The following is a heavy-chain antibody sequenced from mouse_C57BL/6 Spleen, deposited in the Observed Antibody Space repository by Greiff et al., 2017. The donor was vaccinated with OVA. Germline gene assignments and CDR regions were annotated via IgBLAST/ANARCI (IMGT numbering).Heavy chain of an antibody. D-gene: IGHD1-1*01. CDR1: GFTFSNYW. CDR3: TGYYYGRYYAMDY. J-gene: IGHJ4*01. Sequence: EVKLEESGGGLVQPGGSMKLSCVASGFTFSNYWMNWVRQSPEKGLEWVAQIRLKSDNYATHYAESVKGRFTISRDDSESSVYLQMNNLRAEDTGIYYCTGYYYGRYYAMDYWGQGTSVTVSS. V-gene: IGHV6-3*01. CDR2: IRLKSDNYAT.